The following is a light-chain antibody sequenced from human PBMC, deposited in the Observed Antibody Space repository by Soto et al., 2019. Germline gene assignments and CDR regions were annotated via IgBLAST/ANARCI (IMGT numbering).Light chain of an antibody. CDR2: ATS. CDR3: QQYGNSPQT. CDR1: QSVDSTY. J-gene: IGKJ1*01. Sequence: EIVLTQSPGTLSLSPGERATLSCRASQSVDSTYLAWYQQKPDQSPRLLIYATSTRAAGIPDRFSGSGSGTDFTLTIARLEPGDFAVYYCQQYGNSPQTFGQGTKVDIK. V-gene: IGKV3-20*01.